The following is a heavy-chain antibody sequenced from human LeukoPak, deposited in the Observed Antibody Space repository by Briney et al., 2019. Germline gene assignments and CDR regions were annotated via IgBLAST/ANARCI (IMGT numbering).Heavy chain of an antibody. CDR2: IKQDGSEK. CDR3: AKDTYSSSLMGFDY. D-gene: IGHD6-6*01. CDR1: GFTLSSNW. J-gene: IGHJ4*02. V-gene: IGHV3-7*03. Sequence: GGSLRLSCAASGFTLSSNWMNWVRQAPGKGLEWVAIIKQDGSEKYYVDSVKGRFTISRDNAKNSLYLQMNSLRAEDTALYYCAKDTYSSSLMGFDYWGQGTLVTVSS.